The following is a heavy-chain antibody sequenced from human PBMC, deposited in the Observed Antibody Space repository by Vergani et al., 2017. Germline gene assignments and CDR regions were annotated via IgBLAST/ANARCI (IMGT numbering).Heavy chain of an antibody. CDR2: ISYDGSNK. Sequence: QVQLVESGGGVVQPGRSLRLSCAASGFTFSSYAMHWVRQAPGKGLVWVAVISYDGSNKYYADSVKGRFTISRDNSKNTLYLQMNSLRAEDTAVYYCSRGGGNSGADAFDIWGQGTMVTVSS. D-gene: IGHD4-23*01. CDR3: SRGGGNSGADAFDI. CDR1: GFTFSSYA. J-gene: IGHJ3*02. V-gene: IGHV3-30-3*01.